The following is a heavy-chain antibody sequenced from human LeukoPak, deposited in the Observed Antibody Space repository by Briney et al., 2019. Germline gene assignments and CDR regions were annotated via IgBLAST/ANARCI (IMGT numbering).Heavy chain of an antibody. CDR2: INHSGST. CDR3: ARGPNEYYYDSSGYYPY. CDR1: GGSFRGYY. J-gene: IGHJ4*02. V-gene: IGHV4-34*01. Sequence: PSETLSLTCAVYGGSFRGYYWSWIRQPPGKGLEWIGEINHSGSTNYNPSLKSRVTISVDTSENQFSLKLSSVTAADTAVYYCARGPNEYYYDSSGYYPYWGQGTLVTVSS. D-gene: IGHD3-22*01.